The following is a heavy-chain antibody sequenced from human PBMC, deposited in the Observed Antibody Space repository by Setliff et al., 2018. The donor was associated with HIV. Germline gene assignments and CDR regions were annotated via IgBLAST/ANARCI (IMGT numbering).Heavy chain of an antibody. D-gene: IGHD3-10*01. J-gene: IGHJ4*02. Sequence: PSETLSLTCTVSGGSISSSSYYWGWLRQPPGKGLEWMVSIYYSGNIYYHPSLKSRVTIAVDTSKNQFSLKLISVTAAYTAVYYCSRVKSGSLGGYVDYWGQGTLVTVSS. V-gene: IGHV4-39*07. CDR1: GGSISSSSYY. CDR2: IYYSGNI. CDR3: SRVKSGSLGGYVDY.